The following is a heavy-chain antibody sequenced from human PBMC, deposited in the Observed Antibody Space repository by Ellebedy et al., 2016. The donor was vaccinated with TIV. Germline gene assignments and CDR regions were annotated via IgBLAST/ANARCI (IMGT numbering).Heavy chain of an antibody. CDR3: ARQISGYDPFDY. CDR1: GGSISSSSYY. Sequence: SETLSLTXTVSGGSISSSSYYWGWIRQPPGKGLEWIGSIYYSGSTYYNPSLKSRVTISVDTSKNQFSLKLSSVTAADTAVYYCARQISGYDPFDYWGQGTLVTVSS. CDR2: IYYSGST. J-gene: IGHJ4*02. D-gene: IGHD5-12*01. V-gene: IGHV4-39*01.